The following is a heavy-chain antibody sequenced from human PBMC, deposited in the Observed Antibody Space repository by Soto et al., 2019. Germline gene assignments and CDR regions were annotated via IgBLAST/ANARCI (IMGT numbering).Heavy chain of an antibody. CDR3: ARTPMPEIGDYFDY. CDR1: GGSISSSSYY. Sequence: SETLSLTCTVSGGSISSSSYYWGWIRQPPGKGLEWIGSIYYSGSTYYNPSFQSRVTISVDTSKNQFSLKLSSVTAADTAVYYCARTPMPEIGDYFDYWGQGTLVTVSS. D-gene: IGHD2-15*01. V-gene: IGHV4-39*01. CDR2: IYYSGST. J-gene: IGHJ4*02.